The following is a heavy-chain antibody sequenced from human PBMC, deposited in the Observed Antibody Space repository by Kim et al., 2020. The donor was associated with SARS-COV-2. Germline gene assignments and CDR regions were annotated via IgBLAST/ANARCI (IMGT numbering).Heavy chain of an antibody. D-gene: IGHD6-13*01. CDR3: TTDPRIAAAG. Sequence: TTDYAAPVKGRFTISRDDSKNTLYLQMNSLKTEDTAVYYCTTDPRIAAAGGGQGTLVTVSS. J-gene: IGHJ4*02. CDR2: TT. V-gene: IGHV3-15*01.